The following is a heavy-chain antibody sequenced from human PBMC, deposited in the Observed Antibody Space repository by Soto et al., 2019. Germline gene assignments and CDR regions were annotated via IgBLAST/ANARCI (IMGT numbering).Heavy chain of an antibody. CDR1: GYTFTSYG. CDR2: ISAYNGNT. Sequence: QVQLVQSGAEVKKPGASVKVSCKASGYTFTSYGISWVRQAPGHGLEWMGWISAYNGNTNYAQKLQGRATRTTDTTTSTACMELRRLRSEDTAVYYCARAPPPMDVWGQGTTVTASS. CDR3: ARAPPPMDV. V-gene: IGHV1-18*01. J-gene: IGHJ6*02.